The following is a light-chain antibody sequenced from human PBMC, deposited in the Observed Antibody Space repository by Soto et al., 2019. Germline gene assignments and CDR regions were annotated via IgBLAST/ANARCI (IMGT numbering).Light chain of an antibody. CDR3: HQYGSPPRT. J-gene: IGKJ1*01. Sequence: EIVLTQSPGTLSLSPGERATLSCRGSQSVSRNYLAWYQQKPGQAPRLLIYGASSRATGIPDRCSGSGSGTDFTLTMSRLEPEDFAEYYCHQYGSPPRTFGQGTKVEIK. CDR1: QSVSRNY. V-gene: IGKV3-20*01. CDR2: GAS.